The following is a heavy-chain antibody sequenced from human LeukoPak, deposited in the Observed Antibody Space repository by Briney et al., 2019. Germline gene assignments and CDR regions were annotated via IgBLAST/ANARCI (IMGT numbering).Heavy chain of an antibody. Sequence: TGGSLRLSCAASGFTFSSYAMSWVRQAPGKGLEWVSAISGSGGSTYYADSVKGRFTISGDNSKNTLYLQMNSLRAEDTAVYYCAKASAMIVVVSKHFDYWGQGTLVTVSS. CDR2: ISGSGGST. D-gene: IGHD3-22*01. CDR3: AKASAMIVVVSKHFDY. J-gene: IGHJ4*02. V-gene: IGHV3-23*01. CDR1: GFTFSSYA.